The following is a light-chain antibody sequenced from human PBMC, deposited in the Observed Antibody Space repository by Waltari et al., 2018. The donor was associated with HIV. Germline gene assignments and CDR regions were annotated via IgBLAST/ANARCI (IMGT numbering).Light chain of an antibody. V-gene: IGLV2-14*03. CDR3: SSYTSSSTPHYV. CDR2: DVS. J-gene: IGLJ1*01. CDR1: SSYVGGYTY. Sequence: QSALTHPASVSGSPGLSITIDCTGPSSYVGGYTYVSWYQHHPGKAPNLMIYDVSNRPSGVANRFAGSKSDNTAYLTISGLQAEDEADYYCSSYTSSSTPHYVFGTGTKVTVL.